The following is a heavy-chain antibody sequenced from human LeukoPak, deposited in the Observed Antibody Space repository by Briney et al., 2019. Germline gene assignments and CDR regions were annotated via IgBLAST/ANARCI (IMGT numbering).Heavy chain of an antibody. V-gene: IGHV3-64D*09. Sequence: PRGSLRLSCLASGFTFRSYAMHWVRQPPGTGLEYVSAISSDGGSTYYAASVKGRFTISRDNSKNTLYLQMSSLRAEDTAVYYCVKYSSSAPNYFDYWGRGTLVTVSS. J-gene: IGHJ4*02. CDR2: ISSDGGST. D-gene: IGHD6-6*01. CDR1: GFTFRSYA. CDR3: VKYSSSAPNYFDY.